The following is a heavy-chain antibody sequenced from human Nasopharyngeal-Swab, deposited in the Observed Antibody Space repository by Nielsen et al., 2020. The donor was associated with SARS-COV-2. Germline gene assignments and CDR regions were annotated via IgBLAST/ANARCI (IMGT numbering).Heavy chain of an antibody. CDR2: IYYSGST. J-gene: IGHJ4*02. V-gene: IGHV4-39*01. D-gene: IGHD5-24*01. Sequence: SETLSLTCTVSGGSISSSSYYWGWIRQPPGKGLEWIGSIYYSGSTYYNPSLKSRVTISVDTSKNQFSLKLSSVTAADTAVYYCARLPRRRLQYYFDYWGQGTLVTVSS. CDR1: GGSISSSSYY. CDR3: ARLPRRRLQYYFDY.